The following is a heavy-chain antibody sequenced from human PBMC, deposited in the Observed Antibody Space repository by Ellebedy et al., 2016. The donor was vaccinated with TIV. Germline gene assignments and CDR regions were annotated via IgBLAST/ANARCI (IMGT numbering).Heavy chain of an antibody. D-gene: IGHD2-15*01. J-gene: IGHJ6*03. Sequence: SETLSLXXSVSGDSIKSSWWSWIRQPPGKGLEYIGLIHHSGSTNYNPSLRGRVTISIDTSNNQVSLRLSSVIAADTAIYYCAREVGFCSSGSCRSYYYYYIDVWGKGTTVTVSS. CDR2: IHHSGST. CDR1: GDSIKSSW. CDR3: AREVGFCSSGSCRSYYYYYIDV. V-gene: IGHV4-59*13.